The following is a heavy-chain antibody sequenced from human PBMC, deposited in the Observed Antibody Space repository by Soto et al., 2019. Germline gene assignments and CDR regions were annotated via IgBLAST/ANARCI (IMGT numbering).Heavy chain of an antibody. CDR1: GYTLTELS. V-gene: IGHV1-24*01. J-gene: IGHJ4*02. Sequence: ASVKVSCKVSGYTLTELSMHWVRQAPGKGLEWMGGFDPEDGETIYAQKFQGRVTMTEDTSTDTAYMELSSLRSEDTAEYYCATVGWLRSSFAYWGQGTLVTVSS. D-gene: IGHD5-12*01. CDR2: FDPEDGET. CDR3: ATVGWLRSSFAY.